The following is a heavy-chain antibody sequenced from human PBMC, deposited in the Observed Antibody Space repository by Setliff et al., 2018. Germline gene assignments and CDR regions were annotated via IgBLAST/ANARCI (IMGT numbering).Heavy chain of an antibody. D-gene: IGHD3-22*01. CDR1: GDSISRSTYY. CDR2: VDHSGNT. J-gene: IGHJ4*02. Sequence: PSETLSLTCTVSGDSISRSTYYWGWIRQSPGKGLDWIGTVDHSGNTFYNPSLKGRVTISVDTSKNQFSLKLTSVSAADTAVYYCARRDSTGFYGYSFDFWGQGTLVTVSS. V-gene: IGHV4-39*01. CDR3: ARRDSTGFYGYSFDF.